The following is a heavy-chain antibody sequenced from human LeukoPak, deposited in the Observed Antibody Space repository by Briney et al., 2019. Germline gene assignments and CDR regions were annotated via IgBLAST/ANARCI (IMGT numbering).Heavy chain of an antibody. CDR1: GFNFSTYG. CDR3: ARARYYSSISCREAFDI. Sequence: GGSLRLSCAASGFNFSTYGMHWVRQAPGKGLEWVAFIRYDGSNKYYADSVKGRFTISRDNSKNTLYLQMNSLRAEGTAVYYCARARYYSSISCREAFDIWGQGTMVTVSS. J-gene: IGHJ3*02. CDR2: IRYDGSNK. V-gene: IGHV3-30*02. D-gene: IGHD2-2*01.